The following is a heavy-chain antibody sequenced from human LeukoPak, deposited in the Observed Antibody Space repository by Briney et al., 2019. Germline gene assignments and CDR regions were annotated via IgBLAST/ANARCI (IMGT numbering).Heavy chain of an antibody. D-gene: IGHD5-12*01. Sequence: SETLSLTCTVSGGSISSSSYYWGWIRQSPGKGPEWIGTMSNSGSTYYNPSLKSRVTISGDTAKNQFSLKLSSVTAADTAVYYCARYYGGYSTGFDYWGQGTLVTVSS. CDR1: GGSISSSSYY. J-gene: IGHJ4*02. CDR2: MSNSGST. V-gene: IGHV4-39*01. CDR3: ARYYGGYSTGFDY.